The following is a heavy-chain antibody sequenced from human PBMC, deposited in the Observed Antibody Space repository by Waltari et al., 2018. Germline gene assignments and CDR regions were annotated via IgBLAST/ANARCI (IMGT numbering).Heavy chain of an antibody. V-gene: IGHV1-18*01. CDR1: GYTFTSYG. CDR3: VGGYYYDSSGYRSFDY. CDR2: ISAYNGNT. Sequence: QVQLVQSGAEVKKPGASVKVSCKASGYTFTSYGISWVRQAPGQGLEWMGWISAYNGNTNYAQKLQGRVTMTTDTSTSTAYMELRSLRSDDTAVYYCVGGYYYDSSGYRSFDYWGQGTLVTVSS. J-gene: IGHJ4*02. D-gene: IGHD3-22*01.